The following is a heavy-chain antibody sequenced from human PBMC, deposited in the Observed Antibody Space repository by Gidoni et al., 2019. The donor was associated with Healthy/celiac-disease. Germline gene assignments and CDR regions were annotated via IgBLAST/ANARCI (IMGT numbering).Heavy chain of an antibody. CDR1: GGSFSGYY. D-gene: IGHD3-22*01. J-gene: IGHJ4*02. V-gene: IGHV4-34*01. Sequence: QVQLQQWGAGLLKPSETLSLTCAVYGGSFSGYYWSWIRQPPGKGLEWIGEINHSGSTNYHPSHKSRVTISVETSKNQFSLKLSSVTASDTAVYYCARYTYYYDSSGYYQWYFDYWGQGTLVTVSS. CDR3: ARYTYYYDSSGYYQWYFDY. CDR2: INHSGST.